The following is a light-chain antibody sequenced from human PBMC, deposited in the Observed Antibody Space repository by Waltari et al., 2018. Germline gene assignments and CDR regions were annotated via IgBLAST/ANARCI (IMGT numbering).Light chain of an antibody. V-gene: IGLV3-21*04. CDR2: LDS. Sequence: SYRLTQPPSVSVAPGKTARTSWGGDNIGTKRVPGYQHRPGPAPVLVIYLDSDRPSGVSERFSGSNSGNTATLTIIRVEVGDEADYYCQVCGTSCDHPVFGGGTKLTVL. CDR3: QVCGTSCDHPV. CDR1: NIGTKR. J-gene: IGLJ3*02.